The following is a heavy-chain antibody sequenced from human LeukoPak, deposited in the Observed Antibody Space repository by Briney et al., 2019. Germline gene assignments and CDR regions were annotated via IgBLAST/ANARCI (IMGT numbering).Heavy chain of an antibody. CDR1: GYTFTSYY. CDR3: ARAHPGYYYDSSGYQNWFDP. Sequence: ASVKVSCKASGYTFTSYYMHWVRRAPGQGLEWMGWINPNSGGTNYAQKFQGWVTMTRDTSISTAYMELSRLRSDDTAVYYCARAHPGYYYDSSGYQNWFDPWGQGTLVTVSS. V-gene: IGHV1-2*04. D-gene: IGHD3-22*01. CDR2: INPNSGGT. J-gene: IGHJ5*02.